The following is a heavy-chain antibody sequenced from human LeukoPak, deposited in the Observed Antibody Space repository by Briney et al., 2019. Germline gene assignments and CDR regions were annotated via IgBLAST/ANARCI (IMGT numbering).Heavy chain of an antibody. V-gene: IGHV3-30*13. D-gene: IGHD5/OR15-5a*01. Sequence: GGSLRLSCAASEFAFSTYNMNWVRQAPGKGLEWVSVSSSDETYKFYADSVRGRFTISRDNSKNRLYLQMSDLRAEDTAVYFCARSVSGVWLFDYWGRGTLVTVSS. CDR1: EFAFSTYN. CDR3: ARSVSGVWLFDY. J-gene: IGHJ4*02. CDR2: SSSDETYK.